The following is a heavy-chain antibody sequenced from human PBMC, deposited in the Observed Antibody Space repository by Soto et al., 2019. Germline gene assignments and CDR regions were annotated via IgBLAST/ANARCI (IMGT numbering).Heavy chain of an antibody. CDR3: ASDRDDSSGYFPDY. Sequence: QVQLVESGGGVVQSGRSLRLSCAASGFTFSSYAIHWVRQAPGKGLEWVALISYNGSTKYYAVSVKGRFTISRDNSQKTRYLQMNSLRAEDTAVYYCASDRDDSSGYFPDYWGQGTLVTVSS. CDR2: ISYNGSTK. J-gene: IGHJ4*02. D-gene: IGHD3-22*01. CDR1: GFTFSSYA. V-gene: IGHV3-30-3*01.